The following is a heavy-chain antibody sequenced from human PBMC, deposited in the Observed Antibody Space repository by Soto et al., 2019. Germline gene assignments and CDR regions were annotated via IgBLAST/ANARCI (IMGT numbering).Heavy chain of an antibody. V-gene: IGHV3-21*01. J-gene: IGHJ6*02. CDR1: GFTFRTYT. Sequence: GGSLRLSCVATGFTFRTYTMNWVRQAPGKGLEWVSGIRGFSPYTFYAESVKGRFTISRDNAKNSLYLQMNSLGVEDTAVYYCARDRGYDAHDYYYNAMDVWGQGTTVTVSS. CDR3: ARDRGYDAHDYYYNAMDV. D-gene: IGHD2-15*01. CDR2: IRGFSPYT.